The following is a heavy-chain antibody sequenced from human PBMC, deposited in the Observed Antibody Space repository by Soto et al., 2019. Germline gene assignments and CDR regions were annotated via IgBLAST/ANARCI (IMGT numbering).Heavy chain of an antibody. V-gene: IGHV3-15*07. Sequence: GGSLRLSCAVSGLTFSEAWMNWVRQAPGKGLEWVGRIKSKAAGGTTDYVAPVKGRFTISRDDSTNTLFLQMNSLKTEDTAVYYCTTDSPVAGGGPLWGQGTLVTVSS. CDR2: IKSKAAGGTT. CDR1: GLTFSEAW. J-gene: IGHJ4*02. D-gene: IGHD6-19*01. CDR3: TTDSPVAGGGPL.